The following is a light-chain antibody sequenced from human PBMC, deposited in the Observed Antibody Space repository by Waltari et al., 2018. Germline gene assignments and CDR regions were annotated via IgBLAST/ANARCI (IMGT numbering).Light chain of an antibody. J-gene: IGLJ2*01. CDR1: SSDVGTSNY. CDR3: SSYISSSTLEL. V-gene: IGLV2-14*03. Sequence: QSALTQPASVSGSPGQSITIPCTGTSSDVGTSNYVSWYQQHPGQAPKLMILDVSIRPSGVSNRFSGSKSGNTASLTISGLQAEDEADYYCSSYISSSTLELFGGGTSLTVL. CDR2: DVS.